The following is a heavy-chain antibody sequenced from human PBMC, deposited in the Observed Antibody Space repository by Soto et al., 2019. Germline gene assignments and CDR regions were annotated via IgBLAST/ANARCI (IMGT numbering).Heavy chain of an antibody. CDR1: GFTFSSYA. CDR2: ISSSSSYI. J-gene: IGHJ6*03. D-gene: IGHD3-3*01. V-gene: IGHV3-21*01. CDR3: ARGTYDFWSGYYGGYYYYYMDV. Sequence: PGGSLRLSCAASGFTFSSYAMHWVRQAPGKGLEWVSSISSSSSYIYYADSVKGRFTISRDNAKNSLYPQMNSLRAEDTAVYYCARGTYDFWSGYYGGYYYYYMDVWGKGTTVTVSS.